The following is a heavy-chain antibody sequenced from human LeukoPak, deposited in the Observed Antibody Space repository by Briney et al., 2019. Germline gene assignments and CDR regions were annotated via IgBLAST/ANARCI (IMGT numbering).Heavy chain of an antibody. CDR3: ARGPPRVVTATRGDY. Sequence: GGSLRLSCAASGFTFDDYAMHWVRQAPGKGLEWVSGISWNSGSIGYADSVKGRFTISRDNAKNSLYLQMNSLRAEDTAVYYCARGPPRVVTATRGDYWGQGTLVTVSS. CDR2: ISWNSGSI. V-gene: IGHV3-9*01. CDR1: GFTFDDYA. J-gene: IGHJ4*02. D-gene: IGHD2-21*02.